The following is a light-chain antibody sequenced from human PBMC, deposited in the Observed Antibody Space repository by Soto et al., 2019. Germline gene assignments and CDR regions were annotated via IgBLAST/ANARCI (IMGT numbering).Light chain of an antibody. CDR2: EVS. J-gene: IGLJ1*01. CDR1: SSDLGGYNY. CDR3: CSYTSTSTLYV. Sequence: QSVLTQPASVSGSPGQSVTISCTGTSSDLGGYNYVSWYQQHPGKVPKLMIYEVSNRPSGISNRFSGSKSGNTASLTISGLQAEDEADYYCCSYTSTSTLYVFGTGTKVTVL. V-gene: IGLV2-14*01.